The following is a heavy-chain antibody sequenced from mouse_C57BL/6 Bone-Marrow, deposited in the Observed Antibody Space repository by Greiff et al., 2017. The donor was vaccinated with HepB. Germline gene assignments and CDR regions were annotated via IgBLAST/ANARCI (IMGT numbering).Heavy chain of an antibody. CDR2: ISSGGSYT. Sequence: EVMLVESGGDLVKPGGSLKLSCAASGFTFSSYGMSWVRQTPDKRLEWVATISSGGSYTYYPDSVKGRFTISRDNAKNTLYLQMSSLKSEDTAMYYCARHGGASYYYGSRREYFDVWGTGTTVTVSS. J-gene: IGHJ1*03. V-gene: IGHV5-6*01. CDR3: ARHGGASYYYGSRREYFDV. D-gene: IGHD1-1*01. CDR1: GFTFSSYG.